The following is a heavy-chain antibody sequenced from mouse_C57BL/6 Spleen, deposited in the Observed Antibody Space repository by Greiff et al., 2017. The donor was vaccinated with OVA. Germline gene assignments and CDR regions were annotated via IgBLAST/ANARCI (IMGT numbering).Heavy chain of an antibody. Sequence: EVKVEESGGGLVKPGGSLKLSCAASGFTFSDYGMHWVRQAPEKGLEWVAYISSGSSTIYYADTVKGRFTISRDNAKNTLFLQMTSLRSEDTAMYYCARQILGLLDYWGQGTTLTVSS. V-gene: IGHV5-17*01. D-gene: IGHD4-1*01. J-gene: IGHJ2*01. CDR1: GFTFSDYG. CDR3: ARQILGLLDY. CDR2: ISSGSSTI.